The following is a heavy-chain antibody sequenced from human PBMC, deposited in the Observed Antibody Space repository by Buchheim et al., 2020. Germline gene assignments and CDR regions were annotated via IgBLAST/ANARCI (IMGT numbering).Heavy chain of an antibody. J-gene: IGHJ4*02. V-gene: IGHV4-59*01. D-gene: IGHD4-23*01. CDR2: IYYSGST. CDR1: GGSISSYY. CDR3: ARQMGYSAYFDY. Sequence: QVQLQESGPGLVKPSETLSLTCTVSGGSISSYYWSWIRQPPGKGLEWIGYIYYSGSTNYNPSLKSRVTISVDTSKNQFSLKLSSVTAADTAVYYCARQMGYSAYFDYWGQGTL.